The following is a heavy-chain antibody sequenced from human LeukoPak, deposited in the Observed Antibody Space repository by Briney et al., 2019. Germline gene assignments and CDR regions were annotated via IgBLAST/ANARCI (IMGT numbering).Heavy chain of an antibody. CDR3: TSLRAYYYDSSGSEDAFDI. CDR2: IRSKANSYAT. V-gene: IGHV3-73*01. D-gene: IGHD3-22*01. Sequence: GGSLRLSCAASGFSFDDYAMHWVRQASGKGLEWVGRIRSKANSYATAYAASVKGRFTISRDDSKNTAYLQMNSLKTEDTAVYYCTSLRAYYYDSSGSEDAFDIWGQGTMVTVSS. J-gene: IGHJ3*02. CDR1: GFSFDDYA.